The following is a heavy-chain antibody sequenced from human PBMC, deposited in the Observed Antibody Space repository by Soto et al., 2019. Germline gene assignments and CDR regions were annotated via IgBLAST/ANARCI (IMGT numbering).Heavy chain of an antibody. CDR3: AKAVWYYDSSGYDY. J-gene: IGHJ4*02. CDR1: GFTFSSYA. V-gene: IGHV3-23*01. CDR2: ISGSGGST. Sequence: GGSLRLSCAASGFTFSSYAMSWVRQAPGKGLEWVSAISGSGGSTYYADSVKGRFTISRDNSKNTLYLQMNSLRAEDTAVYYCAKAVWYYDSSGYDYWGQGTLVTVS. D-gene: IGHD3-22*01.